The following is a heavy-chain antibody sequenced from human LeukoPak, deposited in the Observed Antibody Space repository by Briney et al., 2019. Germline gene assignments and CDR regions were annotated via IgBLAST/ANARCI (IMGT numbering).Heavy chain of an antibody. CDR3: ARGYCSSTSCYRQVGY. J-gene: IGHJ4*02. D-gene: IGHD2-2*02. V-gene: IGHV4-59*01. CDR1: GGSISSYY. Sequence: SETLSLTCTVSGGSISSYYWSWIRQPPGKELEWIGYIYYSGSTNYNPSLKSRVTISVDTSKNQFSLKLSSVTAADTAVYYCARGYCSSTSCYRQVGYWGQGTLVTVSS. CDR2: IYYSGST.